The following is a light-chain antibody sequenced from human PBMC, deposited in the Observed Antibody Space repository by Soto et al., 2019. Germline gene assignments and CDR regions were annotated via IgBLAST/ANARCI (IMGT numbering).Light chain of an antibody. Sequence: QSALAQPAPVSGSPGQSITISCTGTSSDVGGYNYVSWYQQHPGKAPKLMIYDVSNRPSGVSNRFSGSKSGNTASLTISGLQAEDEAAYYCSSYTSSSTLLFGTGTKVTGL. CDR1: SSDVGGYNY. J-gene: IGLJ1*01. V-gene: IGLV2-14*01. CDR3: SSYTSSSTLL. CDR2: DVS.